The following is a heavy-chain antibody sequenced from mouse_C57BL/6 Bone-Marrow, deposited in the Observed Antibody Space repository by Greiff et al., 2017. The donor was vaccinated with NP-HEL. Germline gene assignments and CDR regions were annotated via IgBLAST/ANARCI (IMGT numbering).Heavy chain of an antibody. V-gene: IGHV5-15*01. Sequence: EVQGVESGGGLVQPGGSLKLSCAASGFTFSDYGMAWVRQAPRKGPEWVAFISNLAYSIYYADTVTGRFTISRENAKNTLYLEMSSLRSEDTAMYYCARHAGDYFDYWGQGTTLTVSS. CDR3: ARHAGDYFDY. J-gene: IGHJ2*01. CDR1: GFTFSDYG. CDR2: ISNLAYSI.